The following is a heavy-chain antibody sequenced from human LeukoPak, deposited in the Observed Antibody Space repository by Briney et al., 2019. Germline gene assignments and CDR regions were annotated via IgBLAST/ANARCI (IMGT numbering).Heavy chain of an antibody. CDR3: ARGDGSYLL. V-gene: IGHV1-2*02. D-gene: IGHD1-26*01. CDR2: INPNSGGT. Sequence: ASVKVSCKASGYTFTGYYMHWVRQAPGQGLEWAGWINPNSGGTNYGQNFQARVIMTRDTSISTAYMELSSLRSDDTAVYYCARGDGSYLLWGQGTLVTVSS. J-gene: IGHJ4*02. CDR1: GYTFTGYY.